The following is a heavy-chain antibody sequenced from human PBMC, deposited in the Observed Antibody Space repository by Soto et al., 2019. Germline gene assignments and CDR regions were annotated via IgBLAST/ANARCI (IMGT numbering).Heavy chain of an antibody. CDR2: MNPNSGNT. J-gene: IGHJ6*03. CDR1: GYTFTSYD. D-gene: IGHD1-1*01. Sequence: ASVKVSCKASGYTFTSYDINWVRQATGQGLEWMGWMNPNSGNTGYAQKFQGRVTMTRNTSISTAYMELSSLRSEDTAVYYCARGPNWNQYYYYYMDVWGKGTTVTVSS. V-gene: IGHV1-8*01. CDR3: ARGPNWNQYYYYYMDV.